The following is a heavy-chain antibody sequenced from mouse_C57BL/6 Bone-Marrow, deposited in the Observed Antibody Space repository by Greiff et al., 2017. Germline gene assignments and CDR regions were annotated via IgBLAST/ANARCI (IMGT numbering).Heavy chain of an antibody. CDR2: ISSGGSYT. V-gene: IGHV5-6*01. J-gene: IGHJ3*01. Sequence: EVKLVESGGDLVKPGGSLKLSCAASGFTFSSYGMSWVRQTPDKRLEWVATISSGGSYTYYPDSVKGRFTISRDNAKNTLYLQMSSLKSEDTAMYYCARHKAQQEVAYWGQGTLVTVSA. CDR1: GFTFSSYG. CDR3: ARHKAQQEVAY.